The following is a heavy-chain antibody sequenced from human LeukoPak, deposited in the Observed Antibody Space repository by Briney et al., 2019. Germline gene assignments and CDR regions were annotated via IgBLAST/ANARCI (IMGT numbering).Heavy chain of an antibody. J-gene: IGHJ3*02. Sequence: GESLKISCKGSGYSFTSYWIGWVRQMPGKGLEWMGIIYPGDSDTRYSPSFQGQVTISADKSISTAYLQWSSLKASDTAMYYCARFNIVDGRRNGTFDIWGQGTMVTVSS. CDR1: GYSFTSYW. D-gene: IGHD2-15*01. CDR2: IYPGDSDT. CDR3: ARFNIVDGRRNGTFDI. V-gene: IGHV5-51*01.